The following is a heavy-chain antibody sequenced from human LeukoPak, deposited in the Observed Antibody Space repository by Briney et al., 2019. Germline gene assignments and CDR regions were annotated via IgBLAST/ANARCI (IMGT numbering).Heavy chain of an antibody. Sequence: GGSLRLSCAASGFTFNSYSMNWVRQAPGKGVEWVSSISSSSSYIYYADSVKGRFTISRDNAKNSLYLQMNSLRAEDTAVYYCARDGSSGLDFDYWGQGTLVTVSS. D-gene: IGHD3-22*01. CDR3: ARDGSSGLDFDY. CDR1: GFTFNSYS. CDR2: ISSSSSYI. J-gene: IGHJ4*02. V-gene: IGHV3-21*01.